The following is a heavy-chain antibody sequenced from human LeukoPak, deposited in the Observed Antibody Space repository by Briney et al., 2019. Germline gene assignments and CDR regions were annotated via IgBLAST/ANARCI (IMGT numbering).Heavy chain of an antibody. CDR1: GGSISSSSYY. J-gene: IGHJ4*02. V-gene: IGHV4-39*07. CDR2: IYHSGST. Sequence: KPSETLSLTCTVSGGSISSSSYYWGWIRQPPGKGLEWIGSIYHSGSTNYNPSLKSRVTISVDKSKNQFSLKLTSVTAADTAVYYCARTMGGSSSYCDYWGQGALVTVSS. CDR3: ARTMGGSSSYCDY. D-gene: IGHD6-6*01.